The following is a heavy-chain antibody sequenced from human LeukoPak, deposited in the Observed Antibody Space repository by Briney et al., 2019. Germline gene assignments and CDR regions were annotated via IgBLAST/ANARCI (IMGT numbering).Heavy chain of an antibody. J-gene: IGHJ4*02. CDR1: GGSISSGGYY. CDR3: ARVVPIDYYDSSGFDY. V-gene: IGHV4-30-2*01. D-gene: IGHD3-22*01. Sequence: SETLSLTCTVSGGSISSGGYYWSWIRQPPGKGLEWIGYIYHSGSTYYNPSLKSRVTISVDRSKNQFSLKLSSVTAADTAVYYCARVVPIDYYDSSGFDYWGQGTLVTVSS. CDR2: IYHSGST.